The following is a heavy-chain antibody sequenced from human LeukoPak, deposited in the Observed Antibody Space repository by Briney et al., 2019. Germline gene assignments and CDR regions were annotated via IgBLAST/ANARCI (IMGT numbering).Heavy chain of an antibody. CDR1: GFTFSSYE. V-gene: IGHV3-48*03. D-gene: IGHD6-6*01. CDR3: ARDAGYSSSPDV. J-gene: IGHJ6*01. Sequence: GGSLRLSCAASGFTFSSYEMNWVRQAPGKGLEWVSYISSSGSTIYYADSVKGRFTISRDNAKNSLYLQMNSLRAEDTAVYYCARDAGYSSSPDVWGNGTTVTVSS. CDR2: ISSSGSTI.